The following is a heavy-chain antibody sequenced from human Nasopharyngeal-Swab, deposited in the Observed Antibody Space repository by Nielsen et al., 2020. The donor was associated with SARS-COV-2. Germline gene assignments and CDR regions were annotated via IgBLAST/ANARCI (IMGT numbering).Heavy chain of an antibody. CDR2: VRSKGNNYAT. Sequence: GESLKISCAASGFTFSDSAIHWVRQAFGKGLEWVGRVRSKGNNYATAYSASVKGRFIIVRDDPTNTAYLQMNSLKTEDTAMYYCTRCGGGCYSGRDYWGQGTLVTVSS. J-gene: IGHJ4*02. CDR1: GFTFSDSA. V-gene: IGHV3-73*01. D-gene: IGHD2-15*01. CDR3: TRCGGGCYSGRDY.